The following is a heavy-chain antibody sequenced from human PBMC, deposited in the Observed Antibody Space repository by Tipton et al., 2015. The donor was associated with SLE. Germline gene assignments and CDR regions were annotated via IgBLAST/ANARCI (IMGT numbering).Heavy chain of an antibody. CDR1: GGSISSSNW. D-gene: IGHD6-19*01. J-gene: IGHJ4*02. Sequence: TLSLTCAVSGGSISSSNWWSWVRQPPGKGLEWIGEIYHSGSTNYNPSLKSRVTISVDKSTNRFSLKLSSVPAADTAVYYCAKAVAGFFDYWGQGTLVTVSS. CDR3: AKAVAGFFDY. V-gene: IGHV4-4*02. CDR2: IYHSGST.